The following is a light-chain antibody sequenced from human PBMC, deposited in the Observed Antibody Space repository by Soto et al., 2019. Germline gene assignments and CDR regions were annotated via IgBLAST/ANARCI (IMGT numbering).Light chain of an antibody. CDR2: DVS. J-gene: IGLJ2*01. CDR3: SSYTSSSTLE. Sequence: QSALTQPASVSGSPGQSITISCTGTSSDVGGYNYVSWYQQHPGKAPKLMIYDVSTRPSGVSNRFSGSKSGNTASLTISGLQAEDEADYYFSSYTSSSTLEFGGGTKLTVL. CDR1: SSDVGGYNY. V-gene: IGLV2-14*01.